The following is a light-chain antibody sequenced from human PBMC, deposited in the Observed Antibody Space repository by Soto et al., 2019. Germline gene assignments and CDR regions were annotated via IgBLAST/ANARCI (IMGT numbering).Light chain of an antibody. J-gene: IGKJ1*01. CDR1: QSVSSN. V-gene: IGKV3-15*01. Sequence: EIVMTQSPGTLSVSPGERATLSCRASQSVSSNLAWHQQKPGQAPRILMYDASTRATGISARFSGSGSGTEFTLSISSLQPDDFATYYCHQYNSYWTFGQGTKVDIK. CDR3: HQYNSYWT. CDR2: DAS.